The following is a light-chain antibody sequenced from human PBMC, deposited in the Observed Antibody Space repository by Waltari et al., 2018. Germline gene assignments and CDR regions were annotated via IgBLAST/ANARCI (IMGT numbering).Light chain of an antibody. CDR1: QNIGHY. CDR3: QHHVRLPAT. Sequence: IVLTQSPGTLSLSLGGRATLSCRASQNIGHYLAWYQKKPGQAPRLLIYGTSTRAAGIPDRVSGSGSCADFSLTITRLEPEDFAVYYCQHHVRLPATFGQGTKV. J-gene: IGKJ1*01. V-gene: IGKV3-20*01. CDR2: GTS.